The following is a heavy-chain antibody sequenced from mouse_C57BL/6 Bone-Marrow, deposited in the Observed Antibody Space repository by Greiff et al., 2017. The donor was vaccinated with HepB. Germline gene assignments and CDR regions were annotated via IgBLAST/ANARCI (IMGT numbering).Heavy chain of an antibody. V-gene: IGHV1-81*01. J-gene: IGHJ2*01. D-gene: IGHD2-3*01. CDR1: GYTFTSYG. CDR3: ARDDGYYRDY. Sequence: VQVVESGAELARPGASVKLSCKASGYTFTSYGISWVKQRTGQGLEWIGEIYPRSGNTYYNEKFKGKATLTADKSSSTAYMELRSLTSEDSAVYFCARDDGYYRDYWGQGTTLTVSS. CDR2: IYPRSGNT.